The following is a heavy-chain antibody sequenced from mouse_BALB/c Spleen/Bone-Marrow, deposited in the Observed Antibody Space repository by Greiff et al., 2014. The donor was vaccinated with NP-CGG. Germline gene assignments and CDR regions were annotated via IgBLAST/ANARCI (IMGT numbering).Heavy chain of an antibody. Sequence: QVQLKESGAELVKSGASVKLSCMASGFTFTSYWIHWVKQRPGQGPEWIGEINPSNGRTNYNEKFKSKATLTEDKSSSTAYMQLSSLTSEDSAVYYCARDGNYRYAMDYWGQGTSVTVSS. CDR1: GFTFTSYW. D-gene: IGHD2-1*01. J-gene: IGHJ4*01. CDR2: INPSNGRT. V-gene: IGHV1S81*02. CDR3: ARDGNYRYAMDY.